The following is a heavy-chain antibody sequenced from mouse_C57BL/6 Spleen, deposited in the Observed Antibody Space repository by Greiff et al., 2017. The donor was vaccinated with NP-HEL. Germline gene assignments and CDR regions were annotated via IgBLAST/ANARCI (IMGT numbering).Heavy chain of an antibody. D-gene: IGHD2-2*01. CDR2: INPNNGGT. J-gene: IGHJ4*01. Sequence: VQLQQSGPELVKPGASVKISCKASGYTFTDYYMNWVKQSHGKSLEWIGDINPNNGGTSYNQKFKGKATLTVDKSSSTAYMELRSLTSEDSAVYYCARALYGYDPPYAMDYWGQGTSVTVSS. CDR3: ARALYGYDPPYAMDY. V-gene: IGHV1-26*01. CDR1: GYTFTDYY.